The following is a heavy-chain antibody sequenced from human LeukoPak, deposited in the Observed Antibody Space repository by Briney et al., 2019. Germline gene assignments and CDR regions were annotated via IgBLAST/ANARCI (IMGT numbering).Heavy chain of an antibody. CDR3: ARDRSLGV. CDR1: GFTFSSYS. Sequence: GGSLRLSCAASGFTFSSYSMNWVRRAPGKGLEWVSYISSSSSTIYYADSVKGRFTISRDNAKNSLYLQMNSLRAEDTAVYYCARDRSLGVWGQGTLVTVSS. V-gene: IGHV3-48*04. D-gene: IGHD3-16*01. CDR2: ISSSSSTI. J-gene: IGHJ4*02.